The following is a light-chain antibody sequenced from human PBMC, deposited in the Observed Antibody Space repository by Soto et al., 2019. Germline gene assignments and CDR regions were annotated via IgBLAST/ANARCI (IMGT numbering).Light chain of an antibody. CDR2: DVS. J-gene: IGLJ2*01. Sequence: QSALTQPRSVSGSPGQSVTISCTGTSSDVGGYNYVSWYQQYLGKAPKLMIYDVSKRPSGVPDRFSGSKSGNTASLTISGLQAEDEADYYCCSYAPTYTFVVFGGGTKLTVL. V-gene: IGLV2-11*01. CDR1: SSDVGGYNY. CDR3: CSYAPTYTFVV.